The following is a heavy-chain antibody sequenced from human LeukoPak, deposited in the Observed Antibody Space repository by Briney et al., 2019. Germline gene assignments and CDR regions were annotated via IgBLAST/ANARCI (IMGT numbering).Heavy chain of an antibody. CDR1: GFTFSSYA. J-gene: IGHJ4*02. V-gene: IGHV3-23*01. Sequence: GGSLRLSCAASGFTFSSYAMSWVRQAPGEGLEWVSAISGSGGSTYYADSVKGRFTISRDNSKNTLYLQMHSLRAEDTAVYYCAKAKQWLSSYFDYWGQGTLVIVSS. CDR2: ISGSGGST. CDR3: AKAKQWLSSYFDY. D-gene: IGHD6-19*01.